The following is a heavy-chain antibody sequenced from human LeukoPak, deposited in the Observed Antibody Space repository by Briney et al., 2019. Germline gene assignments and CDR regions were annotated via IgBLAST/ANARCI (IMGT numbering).Heavy chain of an antibody. CDR2: INPSGGSA. D-gene: IGHD3-22*01. CDR3: ARDVASSGYYWD. CDR1: GYTFTSYY. Sequence: ASVKVSCKASGYTFTSYYMHWVRQAPGQGLEWTGIINPSGGSAIYAQNFQGRVTMTRDTSTSTFYMELSSLRSEDTAVYFCARDVASSGYYWDWGQGTLVTVSS. J-gene: IGHJ4*02. V-gene: IGHV1-46*01.